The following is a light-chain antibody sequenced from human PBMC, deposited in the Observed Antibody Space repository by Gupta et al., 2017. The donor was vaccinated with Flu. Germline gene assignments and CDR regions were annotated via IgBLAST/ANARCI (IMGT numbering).Light chain of an antibody. J-gene: IGLJ3*02. CDR3: GTWDNSLSGSWV. CDR2: QDN. V-gene: IGLV1-51*01. CDR1: RTNIGNYF. Sequence: QSPLTQPPSVSAAPGQKVTISCSGSRTNIGNYFVSWYKQFPGAAPKLLIYQDNKRPSGIPDRFSGSKSRTSATLDITGLQTGDEAHYYCGTWDNSLSGSWVFGGGTKVTGL.